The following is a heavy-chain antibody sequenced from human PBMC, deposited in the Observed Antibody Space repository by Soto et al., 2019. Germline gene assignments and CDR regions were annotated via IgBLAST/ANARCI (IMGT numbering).Heavy chain of an antibody. CDR3: ALSYGSGSSPSDY. D-gene: IGHD3-10*01. CDR2: IYYSGST. Sequence: SETLSLTCTVSGGSTSSGDYYWIWIRHPPGKGLEWIGYIYYSGSTYYNPSLKSRVTISVDTSKNQFSLKLSSVTAAGTAVYYCALSYGSGSSPSDYWGQGTLVTVSS. J-gene: IGHJ4*02. CDR1: GGSTSSGDYY. V-gene: IGHV4-30-4*01.